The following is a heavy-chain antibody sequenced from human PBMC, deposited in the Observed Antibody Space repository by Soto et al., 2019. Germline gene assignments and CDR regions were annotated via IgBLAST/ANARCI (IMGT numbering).Heavy chain of an antibody. Sequence: QLQLQESGPGLVKPSETLSLTCTVSGGSFDITSSYWAWVRQPPGKGLEWIAYIYYSGSTYYNPSLKSRITISVDTSTNQLSLRLSSVTAADTAVYYCATVPIVGTKPYYFASWGQGTLVTVSS. CDR3: ATVPIVGTKPYYFAS. CDR2: IYYSGST. D-gene: IGHD1-1*01. J-gene: IGHJ4*02. CDR1: GGSFDITSSY. V-gene: IGHV4-39*02.